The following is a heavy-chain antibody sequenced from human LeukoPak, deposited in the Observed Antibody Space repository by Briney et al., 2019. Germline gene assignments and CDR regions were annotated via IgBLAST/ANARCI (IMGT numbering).Heavy chain of an antibody. J-gene: IGHJ4*02. Sequence: GGSLRLSCAASGFTFSSYWMSWVRQAPGKGLEWVANIKQDGSEKYYVDSVKGRFTISRDNAKNSLYLQMNSLRAEDTAVYYCASLHEDIVVVTAMPFDYWGQGTLVTVSS. CDR1: GFTFSSYW. CDR2: IKQDGSEK. CDR3: ASLHEDIVVVTAMPFDY. V-gene: IGHV3-7*01. D-gene: IGHD2-21*02.